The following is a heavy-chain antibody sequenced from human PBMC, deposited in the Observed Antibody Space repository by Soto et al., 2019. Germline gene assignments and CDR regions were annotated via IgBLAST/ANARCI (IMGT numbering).Heavy chain of an antibody. CDR3: ARAQRNYDSSGYYYNWFDP. CDR2: IYYSGST. CDR1: GGSITSGGYY. J-gene: IGHJ5*02. D-gene: IGHD3-22*01. Sequence: SETLSLTCTVSGGSITSGGYYWSWIRQHPGKGLEWIGYIYYSGSTYYNPSLKSRVTISVDTSTNQFSLKLSSVTAADTAVYYCARAQRNYDSSGYYYNWFDPWGQGTRVTAPQ. V-gene: IGHV4-31*03.